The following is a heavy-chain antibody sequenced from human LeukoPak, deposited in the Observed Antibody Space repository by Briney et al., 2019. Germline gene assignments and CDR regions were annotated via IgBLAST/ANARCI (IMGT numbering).Heavy chain of an antibody. J-gene: IGHJ4*02. CDR1: GFTFSNYA. CDR2: ILYDGTNE. Sequence: TGGSLRLPCAASGFTFSNYAIHWVRQAPGKGLEWVAVILYDGTNEDYADSVKGRFTISRDNSKNTLYLQMNSLRPEDTAVYYCARDESYCSGDSCYSTDYFDYWGQGTLVTVSS. V-gene: IGHV3-30*04. CDR3: ARDESYCSGDSCYSTDYFDY. D-gene: IGHD2-15*01.